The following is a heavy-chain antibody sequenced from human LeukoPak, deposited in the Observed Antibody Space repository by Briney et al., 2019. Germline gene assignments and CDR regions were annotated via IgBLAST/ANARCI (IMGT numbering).Heavy chain of an antibody. CDR1: GFAFDDYG. CDR3: AKDRRAYCGGDCYSGAPTFDY. D-gene: IGHD2-21*02. Sequence: GGSLRLSCAASGFAFDDYGMSWVRQAPGKGLEWVSGINWNGGSTGYADSVKGRFTISRDNAKNSLYLQMNSLRAEDTALYYCAKDRRAYCGGDCYSGAPTFDYWGQGTLVTVSS. J-gene: IGHJ4*02. V-gene: IGHV3-20*04. CDR2: INWNGGST.